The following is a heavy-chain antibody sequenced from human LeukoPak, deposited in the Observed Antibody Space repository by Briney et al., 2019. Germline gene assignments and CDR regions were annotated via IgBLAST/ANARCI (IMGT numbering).Heavy chain of an antibody. J-gene: IGHJ5*02. CDR2: MYYSGST. D-gene: IGHD6-13*01. CDR1: GGSISSYY. V-gene: IGHV4-59*01. CDR3: ARYSSSWYGDWFDP. Sequence: SETLSLTRTVSGGSISSYYWSWIRQPPGKGLEWIAYMYYSGSTNYNPSLKSRVTISVDTSKNQFSLKLSSVTAADTAVYYCARYSSSWYGDWFDPWGQGTLVTVSS.